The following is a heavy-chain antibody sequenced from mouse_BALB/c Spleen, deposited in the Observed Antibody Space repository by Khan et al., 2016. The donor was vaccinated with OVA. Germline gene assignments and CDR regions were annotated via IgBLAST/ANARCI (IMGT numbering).Heavy chain of an antibody. CDR3: ARRPYYHYRVMDY. CDR2: IWSDGST. D-gene: IGHD2-4*01. CDR1: GFSFTNYG. V-gene: IGHV2-6-1*01. J-gene: IGHJ4*01. Sequence: QVQLKQSGPGLVTPSQSLSITCTISGFSFTNYGVHWVHQPPGKGLEWLVVIWSDGSTTYYSALKSRLTITKENTKRQVFSKMTKIQTDDTDIYFWARRPYYHYRVMDYWGQGTVVTVSS.